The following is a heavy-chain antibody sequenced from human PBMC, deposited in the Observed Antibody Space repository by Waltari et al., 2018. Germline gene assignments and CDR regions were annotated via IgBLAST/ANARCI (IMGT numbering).Heavy chain of an antibody. CDR3: TTTRI. V-gene: IGHV3-15*01. J-gene: IGHJ1*01. Sequence: EEHLVASGGGLVKPGGSLRLSCAASGFSFTDAWMSWGRQAPGKGLEWVARLKSRTAGGTIEYIESVKGRFTISRDDSKNTLYLQMNSLTTEDTAVYFCTTTRIWGQGTLVTVSS. CDR2: LKSRTAGGTI. CDR1: GFSFTDAW.